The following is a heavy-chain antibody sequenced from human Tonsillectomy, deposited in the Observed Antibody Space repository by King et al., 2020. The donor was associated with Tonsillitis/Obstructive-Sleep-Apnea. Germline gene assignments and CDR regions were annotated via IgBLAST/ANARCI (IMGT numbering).Heavy chain of an antibody. CDR1: GFSFSDYG. CDR3: ARDLEYWRGRCPFS. Sequence: VQLVESGGGVVQPGKSLRLSCAASGFSFSDYGMHWVRQAPGKGLEWVAVIWYDGSKIYYGDPVKGRFTISRDNSKNTLYLQMNSLRAEDTAVYYCARDLEYWRGRCPFSWGQGTLVTVSS. D-gene: IGHD2/OR15-2a*01. CDR2: IWYDGSKI. J-gene: IGHJ4*02. V-gene: IGHV3-33*01.